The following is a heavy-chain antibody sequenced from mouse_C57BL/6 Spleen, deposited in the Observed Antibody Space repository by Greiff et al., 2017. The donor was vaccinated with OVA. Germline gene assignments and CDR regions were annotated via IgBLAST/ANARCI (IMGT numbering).Heavy chain of an antibody. CDR2: INPNNGGT. CDR3: AGGGNRWCGDV. J-gene: IGHJ1*03. Sequence: EVQLQQSGPELVKPGASVKISCKASGYTFTDYYMNWVKQSHGKSLEWIGDINPNNGGTSYNQKFKGKATLTVDKSSSTAYMELRSLTSEDSAVYYCAGGGNRWCGDVWGTGTTVTVSS. D-gene: IGHD2-1*01. CDR1: GYTFTDYY. V-gene: IGHV1-26*01.